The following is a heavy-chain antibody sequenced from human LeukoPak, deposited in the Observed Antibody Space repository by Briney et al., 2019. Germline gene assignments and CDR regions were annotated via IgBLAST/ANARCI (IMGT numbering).Heavy chain of an antibody. CDR2: NSSSSSTI. V-gene: IGHV3-48*01. J-gene: IGHJ4*02. CDR3: ARVGDYGDYLIDY. Sequence: GGSLRLSCAASGFTFSSYSMNWVRQAPGKGLEWVSYNSSSSSTIYYADSVKGRFTISRDDAKNSLYLQMNSLRAEDTAVYYCARVGDYGDYLIDYWGQGTLVTVSS. D-gene: IGHD4-17*01. CDR1: GFTFSSYS.